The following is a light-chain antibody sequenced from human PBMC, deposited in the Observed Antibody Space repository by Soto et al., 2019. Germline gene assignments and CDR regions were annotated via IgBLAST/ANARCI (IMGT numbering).Light chain of an antibody. Sequence: DIQLTQSPSTLSASAGDRVTITCRASQSVFSWLAWYQQKPGKAPKLLIYDASTLEGGVPSRFRGSGSGTEFTLTIGGLQPDDFATYHCQQYNSFSWSFGQGTKVEVK. CDR3: QQYNSFSWS. J-gene: IGKJ1*01. V-gene: IGKV1-5*01. CDR1: QSVFSW. CDR2: DAS.